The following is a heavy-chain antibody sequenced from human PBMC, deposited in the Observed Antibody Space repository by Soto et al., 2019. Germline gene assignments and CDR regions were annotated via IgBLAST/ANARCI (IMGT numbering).Heavy chain of an antibody. V-gene: IGHV3-30*03. CDR2: ISYDGSNK. CDR3: TTFDY. D-gene: IGHD1-26*01. CDR1: GFTFSSYG. J-gene: IGHJ4*02. Sequence: QVQLVESWGGVVQPGRSLRLSCAASGFTFSSYGMHWVRHAPGKGLEWVAVISYDGSNKYYADSVKGRFTISRDNSKNTLYLQMNSLRAEHTAVYYPTTFDYWGQGTLVTVSS.